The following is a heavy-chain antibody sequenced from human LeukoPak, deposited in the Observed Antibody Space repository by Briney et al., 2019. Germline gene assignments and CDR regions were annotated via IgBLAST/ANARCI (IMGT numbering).Heavy chain of an antibody. V-gene: IGHV4-59*01. J-gene: IGHJ4*02. D-gene: IGHD6-19*01. CDR1: GGSISSCY. CDR3: ARDSGQDSSGWYNYFDY. CDR2: IYYSGST. Sequence: PSETLSLTCTVSGGSISSCYWSWIRQPPGKGLEWIGYIYYSGSTNYNPSLKSRVTISVDTSKNQFSLKLSSVTAADTAVYYCARDSGQDSSGWYNYFDYWGQGTLVTVSS.